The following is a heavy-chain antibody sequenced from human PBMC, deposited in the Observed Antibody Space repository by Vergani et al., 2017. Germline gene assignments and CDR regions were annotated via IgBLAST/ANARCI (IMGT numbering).Heavy chain of an antibody. CDR3: ARGTVLMVYALGGAFDI. Sequence: QVQLVESGGGVVQPGRSLRLSCAASGFTFSSYGMHWVRQAPGQGREWVAVIGYDGSNKYYADSVKGRFTISRDNSKNTLYLQMNSLRAEDTAVYYCARGTVLMVYALGGAFDIWGQGTMVTVSS. J-gene: IGHJ3*02. V-gene: IGHV3-33*01. CDR1: GFTFSSYG. CDR2: IGYDGSNK. D-gene: IGHD2-8*01.